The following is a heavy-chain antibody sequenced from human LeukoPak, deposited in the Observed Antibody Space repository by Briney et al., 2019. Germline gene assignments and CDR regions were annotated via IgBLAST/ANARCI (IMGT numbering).Heavy chain of an antibody. CDR2: TYYRSKWYN. J-gene: IGHJ4*02. CDR3: ARRLPLYSGKGGNFDY. V-gene: IGHV6-1*01. Sequence: SQTLSLTCAISGDSVSSNSAAWNWIRQSPSRGLEWLGRTYYRSKWYNDYAVSVKSRITINPDTSKNQFSLQLNSVTPEDTAVYYCARRLPLYSGKGGNFDYWGQGTLVTVSS. CDR1: GDSVSSNSAA. D-gene: IGHD5-12*01.